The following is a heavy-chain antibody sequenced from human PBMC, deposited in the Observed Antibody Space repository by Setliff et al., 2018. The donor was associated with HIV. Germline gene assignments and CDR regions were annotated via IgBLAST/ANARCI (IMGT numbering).Heavy chain of an antibody. CDR2: ISAGGGST. CDR1: GFTFDDYG. Sequence: GGSLRLSCAASGFTFDDYGMSWVRQAPGKGLEWVSGISAGGGSTYYADSVKGRFTISRDNSKNTLYMQMNNLRAEDTAVYYCAKRGYVSAWYDEPVQFYQHMDVWGKGTTVTVSS. J-gene: IGHJ6*03. CDR3: AKRGYVSAWYDEPVQFYQHMDV. D-gene: IGHD6-19*01. V-gene: IGHV3-23*01.